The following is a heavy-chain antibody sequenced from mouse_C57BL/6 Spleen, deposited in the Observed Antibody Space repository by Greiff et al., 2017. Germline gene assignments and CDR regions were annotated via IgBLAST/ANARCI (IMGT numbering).Heavy chain of an antibody. J-gene: IGHJ4*01. D-gene: IGHD2-4*01. CDR1: GYTFTSSW. V-gene: IGHV1-50*01. Sequence: VQLQQPGAELVKPGASVKLSCKASGYTFTSSWMHWVKQRPGQGLEWIGEIDPSDSYTNYNQKFKGKATLTVDTSSSTAYMQLSSLTSEDSAVYYGARSGYDYRYAMDYWGQGTSGTVSS. CDR3: ARSGYDYRYAMDY. CDR2: IDPSDSYT.